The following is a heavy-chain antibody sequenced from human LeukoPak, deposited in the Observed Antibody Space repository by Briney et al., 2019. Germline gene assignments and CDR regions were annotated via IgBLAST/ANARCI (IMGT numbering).Heavy chain of an antibody. CDR2: ITSSSNTI. D-gene: IGHD3-10*01. J-gene: IGHJ4*02. CDR3: ARSFTARAYFFDY. CDR1: GFTFSNYN. Sequence: GGSLRLSCAASGFTFSNYNMNWVRQAPGKGLEWVSYITSSSNTIYYADSVKGRFTISRDNAKNSLYPQMNSLGAEDTAVYYCARSFTARAYFFDYWGQGTLVTVSS. V-gene: IGHV3-48*01.